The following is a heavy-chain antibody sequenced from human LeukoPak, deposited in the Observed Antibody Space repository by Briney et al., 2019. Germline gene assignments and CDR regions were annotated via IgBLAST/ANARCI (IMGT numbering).Heavy chain of an antibody. CDR3: VKDRDG. CDR1: GFTFSSYG. J-gene: IGHJ6*04. CDR2: IRSDGSNE. V-gene: IGHV3-30*02. Sequence: GGSLRLSCAASGFTFSSYGLHCVRQAPGKGLEWVAFIRSDGSNEYYADSVRGRFTISRDNSKNTLYLQMNSLRAEVTAVYDGVKDRDGGRKGSTVTVSS.